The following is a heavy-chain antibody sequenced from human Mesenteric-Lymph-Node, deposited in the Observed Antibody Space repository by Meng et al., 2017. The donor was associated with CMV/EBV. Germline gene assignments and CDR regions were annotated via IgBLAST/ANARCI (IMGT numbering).Heavy chain of an antibody. V-gene: IGHV4-59*11. CDR2: IYYSGST. Sequence: SETLSLTCAVYSVSFSDHYWSWIRQPPGKGLEWIGYIYYSGSTNYNPSLKSRVTISVDTSKNQFSLKLSSVTAADTAVYYCARGSYSNYVSGMDVWGQGTTVTVSS. D-gene: IGHD4-11*01. CDR1: SVSFSDHY. J-gene: IGHJ6*02. CDR3: ARGSYSNYVSGMDV.